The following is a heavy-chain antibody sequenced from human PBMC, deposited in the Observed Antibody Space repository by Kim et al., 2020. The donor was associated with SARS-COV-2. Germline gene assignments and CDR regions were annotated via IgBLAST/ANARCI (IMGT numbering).Heavy chain of an antibody. CDR3: ARNYYDLTIPNWFDP. V-gene: IGHV4-39*01. CDR2: IYYSGST. Sequence: SETLSLTCTVSGGSISSSSYYWGWIRQPPGKGLEWIGSIYYSGSTYYNPSLKSRVTISVDTSKNQFSLKLSSVTAADTAVYYCARNYYDLTIPNWFDPWGQGTLVTVSS. J-gene: IGHJ5*02. CDR1: GGSISSSSYY. D-gene: IGHD3-22*01.